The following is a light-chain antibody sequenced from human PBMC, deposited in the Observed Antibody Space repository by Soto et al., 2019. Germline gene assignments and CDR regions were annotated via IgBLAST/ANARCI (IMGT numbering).Light chain of an antibody. V-gene: IGKV3-20*01. CDR3: QQDGTSPWT. CDR1: QSVRSDY. CDR2: IAS. J-gene: IGKJ1*01. Sequence: EIVLTQTPGTLSLSPGERATLSCRASQSVRSDYLAWYQQKPGQAPRLLIYIASNRAPGIPDRFSGSGSGTDFTLTISRLEPEDFAVYYCQQDGTSPWTFGQGSKVEIK.